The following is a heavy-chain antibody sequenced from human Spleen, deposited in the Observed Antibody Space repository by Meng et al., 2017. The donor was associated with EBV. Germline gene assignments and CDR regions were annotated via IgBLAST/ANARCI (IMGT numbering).Heavy chain of an antibody. J-gene: IGHJ5*02. D-gene: IGHD3-16*01. CDR3: AQRERWGLDP. CDR1: GGSLRWYH. V-gene: IGHV4-34*01. CDR2: IYHSGST. Sequence: QFHMGGPGRLKPSETLALCCVVDGGSLRWYHWVGIRPPPGKGLEWIGEIYHSGSTSYNPSLESRVTISIDKSKNQVSLKLTSVTAADTAVYYCAQRERWGLDPWGQGTLVTVSS.